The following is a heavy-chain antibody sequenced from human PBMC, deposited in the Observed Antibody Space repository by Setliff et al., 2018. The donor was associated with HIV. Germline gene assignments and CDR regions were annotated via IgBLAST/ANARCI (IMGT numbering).Heavy chain of an antibody. V-gene: IGHV3-48*03. J-gene: IGHJ4*02. CDR3: AKDRIETAMVDY. CDR2: ISSSGTTI. CDR1: GFTFSNYE. D-gene: IGHD5-18*01. Sequence: PGGSLRLSCAASGFTFSNYEMNGVRQAPGKGLEWVSYISSSGTTIYYADSVKGRFTISRDNAKNSLYLQMNSLRAEDTAVYYCAKDRIETAMVDYWGQGTLVTVSS.